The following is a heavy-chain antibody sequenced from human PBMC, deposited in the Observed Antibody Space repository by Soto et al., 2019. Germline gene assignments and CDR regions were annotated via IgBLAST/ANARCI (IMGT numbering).Heavy chain of an antibody. Sequence: SVKVSCKASGFTFTSSAMQWVRQARGQRLEWIGWIVVGSGNTNYAQKFQERVTITRDMSTSTAYMELSSLRSEDTAVYYCAAEDIVAPEGFDPWGQGTLVTVSS. CDR3: AAEDIVAPEGFDP. J-gene: IGHJ5*02. D-gene: IGHD5-12*01. CDR1: GFTFTSSA. V-gene: IGHV1-58*02. CDR2: IVVGSGNT.